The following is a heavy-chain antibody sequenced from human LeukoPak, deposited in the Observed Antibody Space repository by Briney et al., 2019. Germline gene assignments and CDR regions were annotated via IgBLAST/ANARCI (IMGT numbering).Heavy chain of an antibody. J-gene: IGHJ4*02. CDR3: ARATGYSSEFDY. Sequence: GASVKVSCKASGYTFSSYAMHWVRQDPGQRLEWMGWINAGNGNTKYSQKFQGRVTITRDTSASTAYMELSSLRSEDTAVYYCARATGYSSEFDYWGQGTLVTVSS. V-gene: IGHV1-3*01. CDR2: INAGNGNT. CDR1: GYTFSSYA. D-gene: IGHD6-19*01.